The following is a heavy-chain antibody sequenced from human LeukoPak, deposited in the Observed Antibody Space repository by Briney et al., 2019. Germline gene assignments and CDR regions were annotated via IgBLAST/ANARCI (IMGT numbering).Heavy chain of an antibody. J-gene: IGHJ4*02. D-gene: IGHD3-22*01. CDR2: ISGSGGST. CDR1: GFTFSSYA. Sequence: SGGSLRLSCAASGFTFSSYAMSWVRQAPGKGLEWVSAISGSGGSTYYADSVKGRFTISRDNSKNTLYLQMNSLRVEDTAVYFCAKDASTIVVAITLGYWGQGTLVTVSS. CDR3: AKDASTIVVAITLGY. V-gene: IGHV3-23*01.